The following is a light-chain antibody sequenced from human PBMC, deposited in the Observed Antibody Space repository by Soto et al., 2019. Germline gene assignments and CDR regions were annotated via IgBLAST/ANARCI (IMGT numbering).Light chain of an antibody. Sequence: EIVLTQSPGTLSLSPGERATLSCRASQSVSSSYLAWYQQKPGQAPRLLIYGASSRATGIPDRFAGSVSGTDFTLTISRLEPEDFAVYYCQQYVAPPPYTFGQGTRLEIK. CDR1: QSVSSSY. CDR2: GAS. V-gene: IGKV3-20*01. J-gene: IGKJ2*01. CDR3: QQYVAPPPYT.